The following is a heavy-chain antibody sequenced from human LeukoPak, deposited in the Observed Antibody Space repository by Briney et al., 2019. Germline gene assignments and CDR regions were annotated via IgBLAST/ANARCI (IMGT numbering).Heavy chain of an antibody. J-gene: IGHJ4*02. Sequence: SETLPLTCSVSGGSISSSRYSWGWIPQPPGKGLEWIGRIYYSGSTYYNPSLKSRVTISVDTSKNQFSLKLSSVTAADTAVYYCARHVAAAIDYWGQGTLVTVSS. D-gene: IGHD6-13*01. V-gene: IGHV4-39*01. CDR3: ARHVAAAIDY. CDR2: IYYSGST. CDR1: GGSISSSRYS.